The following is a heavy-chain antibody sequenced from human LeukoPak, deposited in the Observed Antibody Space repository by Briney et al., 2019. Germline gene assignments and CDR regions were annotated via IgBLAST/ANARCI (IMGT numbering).Heavy chain of an antibody. V-gene: IGHV3-74*01. Sequence: GGSLRLSCAASGFTFSSHWMHWVRQAPGKGLVWVSRINSDGSSISYADSVKGRFTISRDNAKNTLYLQMNSLRAEDTAVYYCAKAASGIVGAIDYWGQGTLVTVSS. CDR2: INSDGSSI. CDR3: AKAASGIVGAIDY. J-gene: IGHJ4*02. CDR1: GFTFSSHW. D-gene: IGHD1-26*01.